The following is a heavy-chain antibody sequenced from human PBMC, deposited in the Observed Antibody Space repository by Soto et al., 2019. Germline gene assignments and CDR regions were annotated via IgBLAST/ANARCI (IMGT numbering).Heavy chain of an antibody. Sequence: SETLSLTCAVYGGSFSGYYWSWIRQPPGKGLEWIGEINHSGSTNYNPSLKSRVTISVDTSKNQFSLKLGSVTAADTAVYYCARGKRSGLAARPSYYYYYMDVWGKGTTVTVSS. V-gene: IGHV4-34*01. CDR3: ARGKRSGLAARPSYYYYYMDV. CDR1: GGSFSGYY. D-gene: IGHD6-6*01. J-gene: IGHJ6*03. CDR2: INHSGST.